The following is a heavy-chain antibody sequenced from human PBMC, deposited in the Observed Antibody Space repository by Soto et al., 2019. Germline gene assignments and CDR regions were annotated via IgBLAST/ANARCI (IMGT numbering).Heavy chain of an antibody. D-gene: IGHD3-9*01. J-gene: IGHJ4*02. CDR3: AQYFDYLYHFDY. CDR1: GGSISSSSYY. Sequence: SETLSLTCTVSGGSISSSSYYWGWIRQPPGKGLEWIGSIYYRGSTYYNPSLKSRVAISVDTSKNQFSLKLSSVTAAYTAAYYCAQYFDYLYHFDYWGQGTVVTVSS. CDR2: IYYRGST. V-gene: IGHV4-39*01.